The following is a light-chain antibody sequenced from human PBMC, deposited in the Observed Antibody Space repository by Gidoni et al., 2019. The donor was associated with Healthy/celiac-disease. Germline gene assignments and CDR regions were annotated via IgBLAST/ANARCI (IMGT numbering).Light chain of an antibody. V-gene: IGKV4-1*01. CDR2: WAA. J-gene: IGKJ1*01. Sequence: DIVMTQSPDSLAVSLGERATINSKSSQSVLYRSKNMNYLAWYQQKPGQPPKLLIYWAATRGSGVPDRFSGSGSGTDFTLTISSLQAEDVAVYYCQQYYSTPRWTFGQGTKVEIK. CDR1: QSVLYRSKNMNY. CDR3: QQYYSTPRWT.